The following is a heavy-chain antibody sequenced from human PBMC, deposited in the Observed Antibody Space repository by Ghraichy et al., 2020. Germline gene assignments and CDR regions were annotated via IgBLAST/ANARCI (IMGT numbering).Heavy chain of an antibody. CDR3: AKRVVSAVIDSSYGMDV. CDR2: IWYDGINK. CDR1: GFTFSSYG. D-gene: IGHD2-2*01. Sequence: GGSLRLSCAASGFTFSSYGMHWVRQAPGKGLEWVALIWYDGINKYYADSVKGRFTISRDNSKNTLYLQMNNLRAEDTAVYYCAKRVVSAVIDSSYGMDVWGQGTTLTVSS. V-gene: IGHV3-33*06. J-gene: IGHJ6*02.